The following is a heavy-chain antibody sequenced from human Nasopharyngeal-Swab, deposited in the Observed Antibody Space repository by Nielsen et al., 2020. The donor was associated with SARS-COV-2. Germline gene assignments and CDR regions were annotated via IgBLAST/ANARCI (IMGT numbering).Heavy chain of an antibody. V-gene: IGHV1-8*01. CDR3: ARGPRPKRHLDY. Sequence: ASVTVSCKTSGYTFASFDINWVRQATGRGLEWVGWMNLDSGDTHYAQEFQGKVTLTRDTSRSIAYMELSRLRSEDTAVYYCARGPRPKRHLDYWGQGTLVTVSS. CDR1: GYTFASFD. CDR2: MNLDSGDT. J-gene: IGHJ4*02. D-gene: IGHD1-1*01.